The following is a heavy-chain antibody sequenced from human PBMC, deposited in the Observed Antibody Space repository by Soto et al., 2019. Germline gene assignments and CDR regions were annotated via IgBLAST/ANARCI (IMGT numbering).Heavy chain of an antibody. Sequence: GGSLRLSCAASGFTFSNAWMNWVRQAPGKGLEWVGRIKSKTDGGTTDYAAPVKGRFTISRDDSKNTLYLQMNSLKTEDTAVYYCTTEPRYDSSGYSPANFDYWGQGTLVTVPS. D-gene: IGHD3-22*01. V-gene: IGHV3-15*07. CDR2: IKSKTDGGTT. CDR3: TTEPRYDSSGYSPANFDY. J-gene: IGHJ4*02. CDR1: GFTFSNAW.